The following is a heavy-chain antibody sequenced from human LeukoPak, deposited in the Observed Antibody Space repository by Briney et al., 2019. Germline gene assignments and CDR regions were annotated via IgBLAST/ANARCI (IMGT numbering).Heavy chain of an antibody. CDR2: IYGGAAA. CDR1: GIHVSSNY. J-gene: IGHJ4*02. CDR3: TTRYYYGSGSL. D-gene: IGHD3-10*01. V-gene: IGHV3-53*05. Sequence: GGSLRLSCAASGIHVSSNYMTWIRQAPGKGLEWVSLIYGGAAAYYAESVRGRFIISRDNSKNTLFLQTNSLRTEDTAVYYCTTRYYYGSGSLWGQGTLVTVSS.